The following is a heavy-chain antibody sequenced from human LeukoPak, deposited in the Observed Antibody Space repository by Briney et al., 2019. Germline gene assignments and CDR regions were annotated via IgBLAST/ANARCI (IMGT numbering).Heavy chain of an antibody. Sequence: GGSLRLSCAASGFTFSDYYMSWIRQTPGKGLKWVSYISSTSTFTNYADSVKGRLTISRDNAKNSLYLQMNSLRGEDTAVYYCAKQFCSGGRCHFDYWGQGTLVTVSS. V-gene: IGHV3-11*06. CDR3: AKQFCSGGRCHFDY. D-gene: IGHD2-15*01. CDR1: GFTFSDYY. CDR2: ISSTSTFT. J-gene: IGHJ4*02.